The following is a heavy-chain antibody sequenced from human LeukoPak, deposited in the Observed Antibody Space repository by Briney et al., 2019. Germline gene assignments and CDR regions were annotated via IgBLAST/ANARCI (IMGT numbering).Heavy chain of an antibody. V-gene: IGHV4-34*01. CDR3: ARGFVVPAAIYWYFDL. CDR1: GGSFSGYY. Sequence: SETLSLTCAVSGGSFSGYYWSWIRQPPGKGLEWIGEINHSGSTNYNPSLKSRVTISVDTSKNQFSLKLSSVTAADTAVYYCARGFVVPAAIYWYFDLWGRGTLVTVSS. CDR2: INHSGST. D-gene: IGHD2-2*01. J-gene: IGHJ2*01.